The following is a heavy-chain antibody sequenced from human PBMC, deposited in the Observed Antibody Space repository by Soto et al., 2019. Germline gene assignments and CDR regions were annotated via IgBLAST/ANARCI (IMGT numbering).Heavy chain of an antibody. D-gene: IGHD6-19*01. CDR3: AKGYEVSPPVASAWYSNYFYGVDV. V-gene: IGHV3-30*18. CDR1: GFSFSKYG. Sequence: QVALVESGGGVVRPGRSLRLSCGASGFSFSKYGMHWVRQAPGEGLEWLSLISYDGSEKWYAESVKGRFTISGDNSKNTLYLQMNSLRGDDTAVYFCAKGYEVSPPVASAWYSNYFYGVDVWGRGTTVTVSS. J-gene: IGHJ6*02. CDR2: ISYDGSEK.